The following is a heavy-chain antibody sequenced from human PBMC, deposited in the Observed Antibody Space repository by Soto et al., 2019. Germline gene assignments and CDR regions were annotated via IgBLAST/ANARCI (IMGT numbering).Heavy chain of an antibody. CDR2: IYHTGNA. CDR1: GGFISSSSYY. Sequence: SETLSLTCTVSGGFISSSSYYWGWIRQPPGEGLEWIGSIYHTGNAYYNPSLKSRVTISVDTSKNQFSLKLTSVTAADAALYYCARDFFDSSDYTTNWFDPWGQGTLVTVSS. CDR3: ARDFFDSSDYTTNWFDP. V-gene: IGHV4-39*01. D-gene: IGHD3-22*01. J-gene: IGHJ5*02.